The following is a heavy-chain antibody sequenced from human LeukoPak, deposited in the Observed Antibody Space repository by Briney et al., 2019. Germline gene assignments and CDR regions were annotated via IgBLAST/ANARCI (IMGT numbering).Heavy chain of an antibody. CDR1: GGSFSGYY. D-gene: IGHD6-6*01. Sequence: KPSETLSLTCAVYGGSFSGYYWSWIRQPPGKGLEWIGEINHSGSTNYNPSLKSRVTISVDTSKNQFSLKLSSVTAADTAVYYCARGVHYYYSMDVWGQGTTVTVSS. J-gene: IGHJ6*02. CDR3: ARGVHYYYSMDV. CDR2: INHSGST. V-gene: IGHV4-34*01.